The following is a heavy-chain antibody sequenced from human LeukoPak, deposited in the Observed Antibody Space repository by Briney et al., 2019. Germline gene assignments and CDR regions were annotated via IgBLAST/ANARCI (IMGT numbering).Heavy chain of an antibody. CDR1: GYTFTSYY. D-gene: IGHD3-22*01. J-gene: IGHJ4*02. CDR2: INPSGGST. Sequence: GASVKVSCKASGYTFTSYYMHWVRQAPGQGLEWMGIINPSGGSTSYAQKFQGRVTMTRDTSTSTVYMELSSLRSEDTAVYYCARGGLYYYGSSGSTGGQDFDYWGQGTLVTVSS. V-gene: IGHV1-46*01. CDR3: ARGGLYYYGSSGSTGGQDFDY.